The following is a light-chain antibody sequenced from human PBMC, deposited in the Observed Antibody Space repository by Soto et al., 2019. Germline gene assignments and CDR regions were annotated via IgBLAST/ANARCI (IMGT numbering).Light chain of an antibody. V-gene: IGKV1-5*03. CDR3: QQFNSYPYT. Sequence: DIQMTQSPSTLSASVGDRVTITCRASQSISSWLAWYQQKPGKAPKLLIFKASTLQSGVPSRFSGSGSGTEFTLTISSLQPDDFATYYCQQFNSYPYTFGQGTKLEIK. CDR1: QSISSW. J-gene: IGKJ2*01. CDR2: KAS.